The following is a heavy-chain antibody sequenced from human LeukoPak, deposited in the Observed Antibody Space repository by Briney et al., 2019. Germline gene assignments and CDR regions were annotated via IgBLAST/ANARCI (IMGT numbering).Heavy chain of an antibody. J-gene: IGHJ4*02. CDR2: IIPILGIA. Sequence: ASVKVSCKASGGTFSSYTISWVRQAPGQGLEWMGRIIPILGIANYAQKFQGRVTITADKSTSTAYMELSRLGSDDTAVYYCARVDGDYYFDYWGQGTLVTVSS. CDR3: ARVDGDYYFDY. V-gene: IGHV1-69*02. D-gene: IGHD3-3*01. CDR1: GGTFSSYT.